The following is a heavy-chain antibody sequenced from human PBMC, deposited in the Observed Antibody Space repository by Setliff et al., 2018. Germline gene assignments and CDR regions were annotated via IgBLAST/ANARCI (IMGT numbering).Heavy chain of an antibody. V-gene: IGHV1-18*01. CDR2: IAPYNGNT. CDR1: GYNFITFG. D-gene: IGHD5-12*01. Sequence: GASVKVSCKTSGYNFITFGISWVRQAPGQGLEWLGWIAPYNGNTDYAQKFQGGVTMTTDTSTNTAHMELRSLTSADTAIYYCTRGPGPWVVVAMPFDCWGQGTLVTVSS. CDR3: TRGPGPWVVVAMPFDC. J-gene: IGHJ4*02.